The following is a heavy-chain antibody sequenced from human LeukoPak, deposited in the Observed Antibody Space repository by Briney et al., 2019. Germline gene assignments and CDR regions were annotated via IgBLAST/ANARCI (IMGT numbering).Heavy chain of an antibody. D-gene: IGHD3-22*01. J-gene: IGHJ4*02. CDR1: GASISSYY. Sequence: SETLSLTCTFSGASISSYYWSWIRQPPGEGLEWIGYIYYSGTTNYNPSLKSRVTISVDASKNQFSLQLTSVTAADTAVYYCASLSGYYYYFDYWGQGTLVTVSS. V-gene: IGHV4-59*01. CDR3: ASLSGYYYYFDY. CDR2: IYYSGTT.